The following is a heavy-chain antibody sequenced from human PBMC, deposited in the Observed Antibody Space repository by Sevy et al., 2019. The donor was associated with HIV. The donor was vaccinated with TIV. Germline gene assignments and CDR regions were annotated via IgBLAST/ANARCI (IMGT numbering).Heavy chain of an antibody. D-gene: IGHD3-22*01. V-gene: IGHV1-2*02. J-gene: IGHJ4*02. CDR1: GYTFTGYY. Sequence: ASVKVSGKASGYTFTGYYMHWVRQAPGQGLEWMGWINPNSGGTNYAQKFQGRVTMTRDTSISTAYMELSRLRSDDTAVYYCARGPVYYDSSGYQFDYWGQGTLVTVSS. CDR2: INPNSGGT. CDR3: ARGPVYYDSSGYQFDY.